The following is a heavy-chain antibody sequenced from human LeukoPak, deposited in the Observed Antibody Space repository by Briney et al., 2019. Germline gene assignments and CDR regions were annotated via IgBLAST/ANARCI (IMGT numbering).Heavy chain of an antibody. Sequence: GGSLRLSCAASGFTFSDYYMSWIRQAPGKGLEWVSYISSSGSTIYYADSVKGRFTISRDNAKNSLYLQMNSLRAEDTAVYYCTRAASDYGDYPDYWGQGTLVTVSS. CDR1: GFTFSDYY. D-gene: IGHD3-16*01. CDR2: ISSSGSTI. CDR3: TRAASDYGDYPDY. V-gene: IGHV3-11*01. J-gene: IGHJ4*02.